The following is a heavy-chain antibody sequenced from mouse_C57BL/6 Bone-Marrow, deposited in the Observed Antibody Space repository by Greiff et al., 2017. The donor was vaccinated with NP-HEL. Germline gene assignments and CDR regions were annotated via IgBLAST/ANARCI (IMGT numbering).Heavy chain of an antibody. V-gene: IGHV14-4*01. J-gene: IGHJ2*01. CDR1: GFNIKDDY. Sequence: EVHLVESGAELVRPGASVKLSCTASGFNIKDDYMHWVKQRPEQGLEWIGWIDPENGDTEYASKFQGKATITADTSSNTAYLQLSSLTSEDTAVYYCTTGIRGYWGQGTTLTVSS. CDR3: TTGIRGY. CDR2: IDPENGDT.